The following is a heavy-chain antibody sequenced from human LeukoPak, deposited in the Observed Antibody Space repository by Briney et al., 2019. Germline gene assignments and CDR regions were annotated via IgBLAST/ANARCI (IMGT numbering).Heavy chain of an antibody. J-gene: IGHJ4*02. CDR1: GFTFNNAW. D-gene: IGHD3-10*01. CDR2: IKSKTDGGAT. CDR3: TTATGSGSYYMGFDY. Sequence: GGSLRLSCAASGFTFNNAWMNWVRQAPGKGLEWVGRIKSKTDGGATDYAAPVKGRFTISRDDSKNTLYLQMNSLKTEDTAVYYCTTATGSGSYYMGFDYWGQGTLVTVSS. V-gene: IGHV3-15*07.